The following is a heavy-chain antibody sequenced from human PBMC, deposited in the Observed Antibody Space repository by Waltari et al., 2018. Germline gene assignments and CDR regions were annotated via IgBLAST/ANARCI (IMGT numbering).Heavy chain of an antibody. Sequence: EVQLLESGGGLVQPGGSLRLSCAASGFTFRSYAMSWVRQAPGKGLEWVSAISGSGGSAYYADSVKGRFTISRDNSKNTLYLQMNSLRAEDTAVYYCAKDRILVVTPSAFDIWGQGTMVTVSS. D-gene: IGHD2-15*01. V-gene: IGHV3-23*01. CDR2: ISGSGGSA. J-gene: IGHJ3*02. CDR3: AKDRILVVTPSAFDI. CDR1: GFTFRSYA.